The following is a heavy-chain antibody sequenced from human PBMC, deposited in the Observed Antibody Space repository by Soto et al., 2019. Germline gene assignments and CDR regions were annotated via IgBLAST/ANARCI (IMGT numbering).Heavy chain of an antibody. CDR1: RFTVSSNY. J-gene: IGHJ4*02. CDR3: ARERGMLYSSRPEYYFDY. CDR2: IYSGGST. D-gene: IGHD2-8*01. Sequence: GGSLRLSCAASRFTVSSNYMSWVRQAPGKGLEWVSVIYSGGSTYYADSVKGRFTISRDNSKNTLYLQMNSLRAEDTAVYYCARERGMLYSSRPEYYFDYWGQGTLVTVSS. V-gene: IGHV3-66*01.